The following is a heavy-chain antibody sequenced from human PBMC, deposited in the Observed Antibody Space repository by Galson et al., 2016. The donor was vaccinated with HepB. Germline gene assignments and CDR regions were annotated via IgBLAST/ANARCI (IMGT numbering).Heavy chain of an antibody. Sequence: SLRLSCAASGFTFSSYWMHWVRQAPGKGLVWVSCINSDGSSTSYADSVKGRFTISRDNAKNTLYLQMNSLRAEDTAVYYCAKACGSGSSFYYYYGMDVWGQGTTVTVSS. V-gene: IGHV3-74*01. CDR3: AKACGSGSSFYYYYGMDV. CDR2: INSDGSST. CDR1: GFTFSSYW. D-gene: IGHD3-10*01. J-gene: IGHJ6*02.